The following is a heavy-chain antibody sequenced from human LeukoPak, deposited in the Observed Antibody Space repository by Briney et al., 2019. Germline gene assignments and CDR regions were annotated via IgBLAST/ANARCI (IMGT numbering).Heavy chain of an antibody. D-gene: IGHD6-19*01. CDR3: ARRRSEEFDFDC. V-gene: IGHV1-18*01. CDR2: ISGYNGNT. CDR1: GYIFSTYG. J-gene: IGHJ4*02. Sequence: SVKVSCKASGYIFSTYGISWVRQAPGQGLEWMGCISGYNGNTNYAQKLQGRVTMTTDTSTSTAYMELRSLRPDDTAVYYCARRRSEEFDFDCWGQGTLVTVSS.